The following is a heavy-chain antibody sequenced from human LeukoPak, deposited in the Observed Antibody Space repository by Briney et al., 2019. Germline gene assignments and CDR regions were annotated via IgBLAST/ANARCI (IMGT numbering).Heavy chain of an antibody. CDR3: RAATRYLDYYYDY. D-gene: IGHD3-22*01. J-gene: IGHJ4*02. CDR1: RFTFNIFG. CDR2: ISSDGSNK. Sequence: GGSLRLSCAASRFTFNIFGMHWVRQAPGKGLEWVAVISSDGSNKYYADSVRGRFTISRDNSKDTLYLQMSSLTIQDTAVYYCRAATRYLDYYYDYWGQGTLVNVSS. V-gene: IGHV3-30*03.